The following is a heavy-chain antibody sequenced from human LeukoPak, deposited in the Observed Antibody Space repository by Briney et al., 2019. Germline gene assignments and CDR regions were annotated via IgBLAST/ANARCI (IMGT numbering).Heavy chain of an antibody. V-gene: IGHV4-59*01. D-gene: IGHD2-2*01. CDR2: IYYSGST. Sequence: SETLSLTCTVSGGSISSYYWSWIRQPPGKGLEWIGYIYYSGSTNYNPSLKSRVTISVDTSKNQFSLKLSSVTAADTAVYYCAREEYCSSTSCHLPLDYWGQGTLVTVSS. CDR1: GGSISSYY. J-gene: IGHJ4*02. CDR3: AREEYCSSTSCHLPLDY.